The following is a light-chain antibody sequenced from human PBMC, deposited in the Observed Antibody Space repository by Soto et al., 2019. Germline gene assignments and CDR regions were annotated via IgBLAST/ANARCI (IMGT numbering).Light chain of an antibody. CDR1: SSDVGGYDR. CDR2: EVN. V-gene: IGLV2-23*02. J-gene: IGLJ3*02. CDR3: CSSVGGPIWV. Sequence: QLVLTQPASVSGPPGQSIAISCTGTSSDVGGYDRVSWYQHHPGKAPTLLIYEVNKRPSGVSNRFSGSKSGNTASLTISGLQAEDEADYYCCSSVGGPIWVFGGGTKLTVL.